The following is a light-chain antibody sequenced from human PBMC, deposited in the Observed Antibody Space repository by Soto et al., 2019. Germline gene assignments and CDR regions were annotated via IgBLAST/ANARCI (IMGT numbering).Light chain of an antibody. CDR1: SSDVGAYNY. J-gene: IGLJ3*02. CDR2: DVS. V-gene: IGLV2-8*01. CDR3: ISYAGSSIWV. Sequence: QSALTQPPSASGSPGQSVTISCTGTSSDVGAYNYVSWYQQHPGKAPKLMIYDVSKRPSRVPDRFSGSKSGNTASLTVSGRQDEDEAPFYCISYAGSSIWVFGGGTQLTVL.